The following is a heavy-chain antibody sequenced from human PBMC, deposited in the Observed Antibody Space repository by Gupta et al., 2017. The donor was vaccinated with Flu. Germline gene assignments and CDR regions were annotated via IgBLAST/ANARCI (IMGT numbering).Heavy chain of an antibody. CDR3: ARSGVPAAVEYFDY. CDR1: GGSISSSPYY. V-gene: IGHV4-39*01. Sequence: QLQLQESGPGLVKPSETVSLSCTVSGGSISSSPYYWGWFRQSPGKGLEWIGSFQYSGSTYRNPSLNSRVSISVDTTKNQFSLKLSSVTAADTAVYYCARSGVPAAVEYFDYWGQGTRVTVSS. D-gene: IGHD2-2*01. CDR2: FQYSGST. J-gene: IGHJ4*02.